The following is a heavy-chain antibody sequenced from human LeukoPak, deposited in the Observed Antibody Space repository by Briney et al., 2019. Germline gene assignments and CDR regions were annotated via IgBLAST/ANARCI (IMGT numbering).Heavy chain of an antibody. CDR1: GGTFSSYA. V-gene: IGHV1-69*06. CDR2: IIPIFGTT. D-gene: IGHD6-13*01. J-gene: IGHJ6*03. Sequence: ASVKVSCKASGGTFSSYAISWVRQAPGQGLEWMGGIIPIFGTTNYAQKFQDRVTITADNSTSTAYMELSSLRSEDTAVYYCARVVGLTGYSSSWYSGYYYYMDGWGKGTTVTVSS. CDR3: ARVVGLTGYSSSWYSGYYYYMDG.